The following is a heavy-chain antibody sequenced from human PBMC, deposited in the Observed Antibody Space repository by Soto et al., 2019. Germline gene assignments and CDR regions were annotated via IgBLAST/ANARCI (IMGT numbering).Heavy chain of an antibody. CDR2: ISGSGGST. CDR1: GFIFSNYA. Sequence: PGGSLRLSCAASGFIFSNYAMSWVRRAPGKGLEWVSGISGSGGSTYYADSVKGRFTISRDNSKNTLNVQMNSLRAEDTAVYFCAKEGNSYYFYYGVDVWGQGTTVTVSS. V-gene: IGHV3-23*01. J-gene: IGHJ6*02. D-gene: IGHD1-1*01. CDR3: AKEGNSYYFYYGVDV.